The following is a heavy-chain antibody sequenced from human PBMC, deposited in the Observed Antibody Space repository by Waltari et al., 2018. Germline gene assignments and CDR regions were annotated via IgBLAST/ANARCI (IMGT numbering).Heavy chain of an antibody. CDR2: IVVGSGNT. Sequence: QMQLVQSGPEVKKPGTSVKVSCKASGFTFTSSAVQWLRQARGQRLEWIGWIVVGSGNTNYAQKFQERVTITRDMSTSTAYMELSSLRSEDTAVYYCAAIVGATESRDYWGQGTLVTVSS. J-gene: IGHJ4*02. D-gene: IGHD1-26*01. CDR1: GFTFTSSA. V-gene: IGHV1-58*01. CDR3: AAIVGATESRDY.